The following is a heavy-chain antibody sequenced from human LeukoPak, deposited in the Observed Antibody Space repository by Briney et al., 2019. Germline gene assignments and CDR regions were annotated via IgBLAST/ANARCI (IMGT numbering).Heavy chain of an antibody. J-gene: IGHJ5*02. D-gene: IGHD5-12*01. CDR2: INHSGST. CDR3: ASGQGWLTDH. CDR1: GGSFSGYY. V-gene: IGHV4-34*01. Sequence: SETLSLTCAVYGGSFSGYYWSWIRQPPGKGLEWIGEINHSGSTNYNPSLKSRVTISVDTSKNQFFLQLSSVTAADTAVYHCASGQGWLTDHWGRGTLVAVSS.